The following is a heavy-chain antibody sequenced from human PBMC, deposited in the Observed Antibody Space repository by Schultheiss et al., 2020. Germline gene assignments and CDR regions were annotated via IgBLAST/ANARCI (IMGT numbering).Heavy chain of an antibody. CDR2: ISYDGSNK. J-gene: IGHJ4*02. CDR1: GFTFSSYA. CDR3: AKAGGRGGYYTHDY. Sequence: GASLKISCAASGFTFSSYAMHWVRQAPGKGLEWVAVISYDGSNKYYADSVKGRFTISRDNSKNTLYLQMNSLRAEDTAVYYCAKAGGRGGYYTHDYWGQGTLVTVSS. D-gene: IGHD3-22*01. V-gene: IGHV3-30*04.